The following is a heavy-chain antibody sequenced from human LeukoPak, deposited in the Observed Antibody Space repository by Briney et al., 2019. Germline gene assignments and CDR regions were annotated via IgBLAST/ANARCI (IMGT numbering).Heavy chain of an antibody. CDR3: ARDRVGSGWPRPYYFEK. CDR1: GYTFTGYY. J-gene: IGHJ4*02. Sequence: ASVKVSCKPTGYTFTGYYLHWLRQAPGQGCEWLGWINPNTGATMSAQKFQGRVTMTRDTSIDTAYMELSRLTSDDTAVYYCARDRVGSGWPRPYYFEKWGQGTLVTVSS. CDR2: INPNTGAT. V-gene: IGHV1-2*02. D-gene: IGHD6-19*01.